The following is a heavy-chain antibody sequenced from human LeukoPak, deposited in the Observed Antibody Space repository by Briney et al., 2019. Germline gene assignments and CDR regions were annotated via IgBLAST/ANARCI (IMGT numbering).Heavy chain of an antibody. D-gene: IGHD4-11*01. CDR3: AKVGTTVTLRPYYYYMDV. CDR1: GFTFSSYA. J-gene: IGHJ6*03. Sequence: GGSLRLSCAASGFTFSSYAMGWVRQAPGKGLEWVSAISGSGGSTYYADSVKGRFTISRDNSKNTLYLQMNSLRAEDTAVYYCAKVGTTVTLRPYYYYMDVWGKGTTVTVSS. CDR2: ISGSGGST. V-gene: IGHV3-23*01.